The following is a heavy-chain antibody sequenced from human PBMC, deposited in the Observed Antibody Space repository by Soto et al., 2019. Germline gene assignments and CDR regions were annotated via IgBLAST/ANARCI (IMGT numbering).Heavy chain of an antibody. Sequence: ASVKVSCKASGYTFTGYYMHWVRQAPGQGLEWMGWINPNSGGTNYAQKFQGRVTMTRDTSISAAYMELSRLRSDDTAVYYCARATYYYDSSGYYPPLPNAFDIWGLGTMVTVSS. CDR3: ARATYYYDSSGYYPPLPNAFDI. V-gene: IGHV1-2*02. CDR1: GYTFTGYY. J-gene: IGHJ3*02. CDR2: INPNSGGT. D-gene: IGHD3-22*01.